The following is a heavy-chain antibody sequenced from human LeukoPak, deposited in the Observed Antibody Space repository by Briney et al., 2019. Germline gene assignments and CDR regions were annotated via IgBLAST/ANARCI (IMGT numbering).Heavy chain of an antibody. Sequence: GESLKISCKGSGYSFTSYWIGWVRQIPGKGLEGMGIIYPGDSDARYSPSFQGQVTITADKSISTAYLQWSSLKASDTAMYYCARQGLGIRSPALDYWGQGTLVTVSS. D-gene: IGHD1-14*01. V-gene: IGHV5-51*01. CDR1: GYSFTSYW. J-gene: IGHJ4*02. CDR3: ARQGLGIRSPALDY. CDR2: IYPGDSDA.